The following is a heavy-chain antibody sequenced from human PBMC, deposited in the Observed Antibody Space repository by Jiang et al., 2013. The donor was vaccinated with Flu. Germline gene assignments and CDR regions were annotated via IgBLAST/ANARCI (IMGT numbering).Heavy chain of an antibody. Sequence: VQLVESGGGGVQPGGSLRLSCEASGFTFRNFGMHWVRQAPGKGLEWVAVIWYDGSKQYYIDSVKGRFTISRDNSKNTLYLQMSSLRAEDTAVYYCARDVSSSYFDCWGQGTLVSISS. V-gene: IGHV3-33*08. CDR3: ARDVSSSYFDC. CDR1: GFTFRNFG. J-gene: IGHJ4*02. D-gene: IGHD6-13*01. CDR2: IWYDGSKQ.